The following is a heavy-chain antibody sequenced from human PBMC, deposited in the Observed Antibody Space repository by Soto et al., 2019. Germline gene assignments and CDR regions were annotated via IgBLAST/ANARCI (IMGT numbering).Heavy chain of an antibody. V-gene: IGHV4-34*01. J-gene: IGHJ6*02. CDR1: GGSFSGYY. D-gene: IGHD3-22*01. Sequence: PSETLSLTCAVYGGSFSGYYWSWIRQPPGKGLEWIGEINHSGSTNYNPSLKSRVTISVDSSKNQFSLKLSSVTAADTAVYYCARGGSDYYDSSGYYPPPKYYYYGMDVWGQGTTVTVSS. CDR2: INHSGST. CDR3: ARGGSDYYDSSGYYPPPKYYYYGMDV.